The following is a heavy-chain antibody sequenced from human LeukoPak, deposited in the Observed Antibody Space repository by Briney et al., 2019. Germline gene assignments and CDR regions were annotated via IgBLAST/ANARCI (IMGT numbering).Heavy chain of an antibody. CDR3: ARSPYGDGDY. CDR2: IYSGGST. J-gene: IGHJ4*02. D-gene: IGHD3-10*01. CDR1: GFTFSSYA. Sequence: GGSLRLSCAASGFTFSSYAMSWVRQAPGKGLEWVSVIYSGGSTYYADSVKGRFTISRDNSKNTLYLQMNSLRAEDTAVYYCARSPYGDGDYWGQGTLVTVSS. V-gene: IGHV3-66*02.